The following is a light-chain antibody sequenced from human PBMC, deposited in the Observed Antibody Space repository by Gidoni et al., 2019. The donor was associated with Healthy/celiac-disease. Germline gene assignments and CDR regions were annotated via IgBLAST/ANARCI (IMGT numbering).Light chain of an antibody. Sequence: TGLTQSPATLSFPPGDRATLSCRASQSVSSYLAWYQQKPGTAPRLLSYDASNRAPGFPARCSGRASGTDFALTISRLEPEDFAVYYCQQRSNCPRLTFXQXTRLEIK. CDR1: QSVSSY. J-gene: IGKJ5*01. V-gene: IGKV3-11*01. CDR2: DAS. CDR3: QQRSNCPRLT.